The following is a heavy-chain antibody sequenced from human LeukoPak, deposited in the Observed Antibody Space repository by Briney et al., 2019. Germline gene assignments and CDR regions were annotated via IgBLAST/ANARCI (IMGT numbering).Heavy chain of an antibody. J-gene: IGHJ3*02. D-gene: IGHD5-18*01. CDR1: GFTFSSYS. Sequence: GGSLRLSCAASGFTFSSYSMNWVRQAPGKGLEWVSSISSSSYIYYADSVKGRFTISRDNAKNSLYLQMNSLRAEDTAVYYCARDRSVDTAMADAFDIWGQGTMVTVSS. CDR2: ISSSSYI. CDR3: ARDRSVDTAMADAFDI. V-gene: IGHV3-21*01.